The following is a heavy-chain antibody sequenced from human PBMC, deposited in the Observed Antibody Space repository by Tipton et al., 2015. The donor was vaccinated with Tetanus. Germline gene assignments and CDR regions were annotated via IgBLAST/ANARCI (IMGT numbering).Heavy chain of an antibody. CDR2: VYYTGDT. CDR3: AGVTAQRTELYFEH. V-gene: IGHV4-59*02. J-gene: IGHJ1*01. CDR1: GDSVSGYY. Sequence: TLSLTCTVSGDSVSGYYWSWIRHPPGKGLEWVGYVYYTGDTNYNPSLKSRVTISMDRSENQISLKMTSVTAADTAVYYCAGVTAQRTELYFEHWGQGTQVTVSS. D-gene: IGHD2-8*02.